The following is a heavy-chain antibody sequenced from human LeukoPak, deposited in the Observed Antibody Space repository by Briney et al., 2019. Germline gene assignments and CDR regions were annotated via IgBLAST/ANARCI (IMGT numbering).Heavy chain of an antibody. Sequence: GGSLRLSCTAAGFTFSTYAMNWVRQAPGKELEWVSGIDYSGGSTYYADSVKGRFTISRDNSKNTLYLQMNSLRAEDTAVYYCAKQAWWSGYFYFLPFDYWGQGTLVTVSS. J-gene: IGHJ4*02. CDR3: AKQAWWSGYFYFLPFDY. CDR1: GFTFSTYA. CDR2: IDYSGGST. D-gene: IGHD3-3*01. V-gene: IGHV3-23*01.